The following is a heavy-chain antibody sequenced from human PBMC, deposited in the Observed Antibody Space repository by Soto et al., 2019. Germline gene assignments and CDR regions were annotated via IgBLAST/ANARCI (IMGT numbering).Heavy chain of an antibody. D-gene: IGHD6-13*01. V-gene: IGHV3-53*01. J-gene: IGHJ5*02. Sequence: EVQLVESGGGLIQPGGSLRLSCAASGFTVSSNYMSWVRQAPGKGLEWVSVIYSGGSTYYADSVKGRFTISRDNSKNTLYLQMNSLRAEDTAVYYCARGYSSSWYRSNTLGWFDPWGQGTMVTVSS. CDR3: ARGYSSSWYRSNTLGWFDP. CDR2: IYSGGST. CDR1: GFTVSSNY.